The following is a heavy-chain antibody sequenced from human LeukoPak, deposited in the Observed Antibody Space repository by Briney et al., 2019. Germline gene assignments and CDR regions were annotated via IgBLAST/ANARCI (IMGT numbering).Heavy chain of an antibody. CDR3: AKNTPLLRSDFDY. V-gene: IGHV3-21*04. Sequence: GGSLRLSCAAPGFTFSSYSMNWVRQAPGKGLEWVASISSISSYIYYADSVKGRFTISRDNSKNTLYLQMNSLRAEDTAVYYCAKNTPLLRSDFDYWGQGTLVTVSS. D-gene: IGHD4-17*01. CDR1: GFTFSSYS. J-gene: IGHJ4*02. CDR2: ISSISSYI.